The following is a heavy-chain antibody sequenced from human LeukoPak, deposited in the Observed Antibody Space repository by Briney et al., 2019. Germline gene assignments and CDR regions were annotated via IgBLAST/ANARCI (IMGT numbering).Heavy chain of an antibody. Sequence: SQTLSLTCAISGDSVSSNSAAWNWIRQSPSRGLEWLGRTYYRSKWYNDYAVSVKSRITINPDTSKNQFSLQLNSVTPEDTAVYYCARSLGEGIAAAGDFDYWGQGTLLTVSS. V-gene: IGHV6-1*01. J-gene: IGHJ4*02. CDR3: ARSLGEGIAAAGDFDY. CDR2: TYYRSKWYN. CDR1: GDSVSSNSAA. D-gene: IGHD6-13*01.